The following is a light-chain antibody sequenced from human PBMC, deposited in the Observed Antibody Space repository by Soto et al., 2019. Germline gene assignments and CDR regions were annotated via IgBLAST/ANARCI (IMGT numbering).Light chain of an antibody. Sequence: QSALTQPASVSGSPGQSITISCTGISSDVGYYNVVSWYQQHPGKAPKLMIYEVSKRPSGISNRFSGSKSGNTASLTISGLQAEDEADYYCCSYADSTTYVFGTGTKVTVL. CDR3: CSYADSTTYV. J-gene: IGLJ1*01. CDR1: SSDVGYYNV. CDR2: EVS. V-gene: IGLV2-23*02.